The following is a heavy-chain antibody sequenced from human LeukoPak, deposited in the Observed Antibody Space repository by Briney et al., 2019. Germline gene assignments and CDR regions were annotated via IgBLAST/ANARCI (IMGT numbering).Heavy chain of an antibody. CDR2: SDSDGSST. J-gene: IGHJ4*02. Sequence: GGSLRLSCAASGFTFSSYWMHGVREAPGKGLVWGSRSDSDGSSTTYADSVKGRFTISRDNAKNTLYLQMNSLRAEDTAVYYCASKGTVDGSGSYYVYWGQGTLVTVSS. V-gene: IGHV3-74*01. D-gene: IGHD3-10*01. CDR3: ASKGTVDGSGSYYVY. CDR1: GFTFSSYW.